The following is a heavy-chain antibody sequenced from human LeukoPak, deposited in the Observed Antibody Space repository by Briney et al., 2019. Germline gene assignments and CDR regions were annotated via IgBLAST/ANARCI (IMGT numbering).Heavy chain of an antibody. Sequence: GASVKVSCKASGYTFTGYSIHWVRQAPGQGLEWMGWISAYNGNTNYAQKLQGRVTITADESTSTAYMELSSLRSEDTAVYYCARAWYSSSWYSNFDYWGQGTLVTVSS. D-gene: IGHD6-13*01. CDR3: ARAWYSSSWYSNFDY. J-gene: IGHJ4*02. CDR1: GYTFTGYS. CDR2: ISAYNGNT. V-gene: IGHV1-18*04.